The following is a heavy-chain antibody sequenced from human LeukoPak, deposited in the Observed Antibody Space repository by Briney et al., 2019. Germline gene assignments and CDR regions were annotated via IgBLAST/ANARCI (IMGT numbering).Heavy chain of an antibody. CDR3: ARQYSSSWYQGWFDP. V-gene: IGHV4-39*01. CDR1: GGSVTSTNYN. J-gene: IGHJ5*02. CDR2: FYYDGTM. Sequence: SETLSLTCTVSGGSVTSTNYNWGWIRQPPGTGLEWIGTFYYDGTMYYNPSLKSRVTISVDTSTNQFSLKLSSVTAADTAVYYCARQYSSSWYQGWFDPWGQGTLVTVSS. D-gene: IGHD6-13*01.